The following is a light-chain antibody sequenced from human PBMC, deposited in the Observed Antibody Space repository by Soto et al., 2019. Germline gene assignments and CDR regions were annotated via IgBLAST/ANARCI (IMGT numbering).Light chain of an antibody. CDR3: QQYGSSFT. CDR1: QSVSSSY. J-gene: IGKJ5*01. Sequence: EIVLTQCPGTLSFSPGERATLSCRASQSVSSSYLAWYQQKPGQAPRLLIYGASSRATGIPDRFSGSGSGTDFTLTIKRLEPEDFAVYYCQQYGSSFTLGQGTRLEIK. CDR2: GAS. V-gene: IGKV3-20*01.